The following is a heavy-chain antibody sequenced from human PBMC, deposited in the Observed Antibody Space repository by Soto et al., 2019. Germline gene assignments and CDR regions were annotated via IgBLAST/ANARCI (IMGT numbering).Heavy chain of an antibody. CDR3: VRGRRRLWYPFDY. D-gene: IGHD5-18*01. Sequence: SETLSLTCTVSGDSIGSNYWSWIRQPPGKGLEWIGYIYYSGSTNYNPSLKSRVTISVDTSKNQFSLKLSSVTAADTAVYYCVRGRRRLWYPFDYWGQGTLVS. CDR2: IYYSGST. CDR1: GDSIGSNY. J-gene: IGHJ4*02. V-gene: IGHV4-59*01.